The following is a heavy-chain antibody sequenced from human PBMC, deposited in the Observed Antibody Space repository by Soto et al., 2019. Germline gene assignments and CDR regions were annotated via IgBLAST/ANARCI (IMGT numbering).Heavy chain of an antibody. Sequence: SETLSLTCSVSGGSISSSIYYWGWIRQPPGKGLEWIGSIYYSGSTYYNPSLKSRVTISVDTSKNQFSLKLSSVTAADTAVYYCARDRYFDSQYYFDYWGQGTLVTVSS. CDR1: GGSISSSIYY. CDR2: IYYSGST. V-gene: IGHV4-39*07. J-gene: IGHJ4*02. D-gene: IGHD3-9*01. CDR3: ARDRYFDSQYYFDY.